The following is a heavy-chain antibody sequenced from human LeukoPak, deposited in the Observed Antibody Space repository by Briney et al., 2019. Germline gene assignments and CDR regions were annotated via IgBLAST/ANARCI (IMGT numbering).Heavy chain of an antibody. Sequence: ASVKVSCKVSGYTLTELSMHWVRQAPGKGLEWMGGFDPEDGETIYAQKFQGRVTMTEDTSTDTAYMELSSLRSEDTAVYYCATVMENIAAAGRFVGAFDIWGQGTMVTVSS. V-gene: IGHV1-24*01. J-gene: IGHJ3*02. D-gene: IGHD6-13*01. CDR2: FDPEDGET. CDR1: GYTLTELS. CDR3: ATVMENIAAAGRFVGAFDI.